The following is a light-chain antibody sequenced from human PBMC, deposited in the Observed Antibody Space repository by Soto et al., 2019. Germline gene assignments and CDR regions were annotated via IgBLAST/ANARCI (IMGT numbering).Light chain of an antibody. V-gene: IGLV1-40*01. CDR3: QSYDSSLGKV. J-gene: IGLJ1*01. Sequence: SVLTQPPSVSGAPGQRVTISCTGSSSNIGAGYDVHWYQQLPGTAPKLLIYGNSNRPSGVPDRFSGSKSGTSASLAITGLQAEDEADYYCQSYDSSLGKVFGTGTKVTVL. CDR1: SSNIGAGYD. CDR2: GNS.